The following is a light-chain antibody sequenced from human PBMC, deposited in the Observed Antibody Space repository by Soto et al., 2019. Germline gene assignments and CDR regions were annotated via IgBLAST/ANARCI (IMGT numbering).Light chain of an antibody. V-gene: IGKV1-5*01. CDR1: QRISSW. CDR3: QKYKSYTLS. CDR2: DAS. Sequence: DIQMTQSPSTLSASVGDRVTITCRASQRISSWLAWYQQKPGKAPSLLIYDASSLQSGVPSRFSGSGSGTEFTLTISSLQPDDLATYYCQKYKSYTLSFGGGTKVEIK. J-gene: IGKJ4*01.